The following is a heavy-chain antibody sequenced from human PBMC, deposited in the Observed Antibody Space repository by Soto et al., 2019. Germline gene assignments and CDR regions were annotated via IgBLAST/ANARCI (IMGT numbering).Heavy chain of an antibody. CDR1: GFTFRSYG. D-gene: IGHD3-3*01. Sequence: QVKLVESGGGVVQPGRSRRLSCVTSGFTFRSYGMHWVRQSPDKGLEWVAVIKSDGTTADYIESVKGRFFISRDNSKKTVYLQMNNLRPEDTGLYYCAKPRSSLEWPPFDPWGQGTLVTVSS. CDR2: IKSDGTTA. V-gene: IGHV3-30-3*02. J-gene: IGHJ5*02. CDR3: AKPRSSLEWPPFDP.